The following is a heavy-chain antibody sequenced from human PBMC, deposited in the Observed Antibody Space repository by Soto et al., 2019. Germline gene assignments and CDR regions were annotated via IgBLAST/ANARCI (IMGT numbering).Heavy chain of an antibody. CDR3: ANRGKYYFDY. J-gene: IGHJ4*02. CDR1: GFTFSNYA. CDR2: INTSGGNT. V-gene: IGHV3-23*01. Sequence: EVQLLESGGGLVQPGGSLRLSCAASGFTFSNYAMSWVRQAPGKGLGWVSTINTSGGNTYFADSVKGRFTISRDNSKNTLYLQMNSLRADDTARYYCANRGKYYFDYWGQGILVNVSS.